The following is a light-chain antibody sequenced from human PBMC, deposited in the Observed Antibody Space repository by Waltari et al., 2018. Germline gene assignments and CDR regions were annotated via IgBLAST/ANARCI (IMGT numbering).Light chain of an antibody. CDR2: DVS. CDR1: QGVSDW. Sequence: DIQMTQSPSTLSASVGDRVTITCRASQGVSDWLAWYQQKPGKAPELLIFDVSTLKSGVPSRFSGRGSWTEFTLTISSLQPDDFATYYYQHYSHSSPWTFGQGTKVEIK. J-gene: IGKJ1*01. V-gene: IGKV1-5*01. CDR3: QHYSHSSPWT.